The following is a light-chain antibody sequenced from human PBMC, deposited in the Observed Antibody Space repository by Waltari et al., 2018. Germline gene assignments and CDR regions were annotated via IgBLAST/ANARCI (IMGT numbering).Light chain of an antibody. CDR2: AAS. Sequence: AIRMTQSPSSFSASTGDRVTITCRASQGISSYLAWYQQKPGKAPKLLIYAASTLQSGVPSRFSGSGSGTDFTLTISCLQSEDFATYYCQQTDSVPVTFGGGTKVEV. V-gene: IGKV1-8*01. J-gene: IGKJ4*01. CDR3: QQTDSVPVT. CDR1: QGISSY.